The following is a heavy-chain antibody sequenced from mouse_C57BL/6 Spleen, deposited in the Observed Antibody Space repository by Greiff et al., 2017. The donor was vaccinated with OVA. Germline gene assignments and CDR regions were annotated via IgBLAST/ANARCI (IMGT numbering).Heavy chain of an antibody. Sequence: EVKLVESGGGLVKPGGSLKLSCAASGFTFSSYAMSWVRQTPEKRLEWVATISDGGSYTYYPDNVKGRFTISRDNAKNNLYLQMSHLKSEDTAMYYCARENYYGSRAFDYWGQGTTLTVSS. D-gene: IGHD1-1*01. CDR1: GFTFSSYA. J-gene: IGHJ2*01. V-gene: IGHV5-4*01. CDR3: ARENYYGSRAFDY. CDR2: ISDGGSYT.